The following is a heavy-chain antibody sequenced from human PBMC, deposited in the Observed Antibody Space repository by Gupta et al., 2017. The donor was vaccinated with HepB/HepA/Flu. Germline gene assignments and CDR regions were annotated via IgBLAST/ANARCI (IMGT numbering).Heavy chain of an antibody. J-gene: IGHJ5*02. CDR2: IYYSGST. V-gene: IGHV4-39*01. CDR3: ARRVHDVVVPAAIWFDP. Sequence: QLQLQESGPGLVKPSETLSLTCTVSGGSISSSSYYWGWIRQPPGKGLEWIGSIYYSGSTYYNPSLKSRVTISVDTSKNQFSLKLSSVTAADTAVYYCARRVHDVVVPAAIWFDPWGQGTLVTVSS. D-gene: IGHD2-2*01. CDR1: GGSISSSSYY.